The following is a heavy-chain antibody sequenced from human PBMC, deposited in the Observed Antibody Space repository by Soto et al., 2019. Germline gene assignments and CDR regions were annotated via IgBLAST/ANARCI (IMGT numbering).Heavy chain of an antibody. J-gene: IGHJ5*02. D-gene: IGHD6-19*01. CDR1: GYTFTGYY. V-gene: IGHV1-2*02. CDR2: INPNSGGT. Sequence: ASVKVSCKASGYTFTGYYMHWVRQAPGQGLEWMGWINPNSGGTNYAQKFQGRVTMTRDTSISTAYMELSRLRSDDTAVYYCASRHSSGWSQNWFDPWGQGTLVNVSS. CDR3: ASRHSSGWSQNWFDP.